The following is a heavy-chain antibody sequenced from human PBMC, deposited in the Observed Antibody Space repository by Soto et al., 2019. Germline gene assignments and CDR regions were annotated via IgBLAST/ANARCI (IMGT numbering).Heavy chain of an antibody. CDR2: IYPGDSDT. D-gene: IGHD3-10*01. CDR1: GYSFTSYW. J-gene: IGHJ4*02. CDR3: ARLSRWFGDSVPPPLDY. V-gene: IGHV5-51*01. Sequence: PGESLKISCKGSGYSFTSYWIGWVRQMPGKGLEWMGIIYPGDSDTRYSPSFQGQVTISADKSISTAYLQWSSLKASDTAMYYCARLSRWFGDSVPPPLDYWGQGTLVTVSS.